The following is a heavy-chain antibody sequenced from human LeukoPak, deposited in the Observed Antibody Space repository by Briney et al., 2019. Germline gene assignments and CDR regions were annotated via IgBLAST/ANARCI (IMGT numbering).Heavy chain of an antibody. CDR1: GFTFSKYS. D-gene: IGHD6-19*01. CDR3: ARDGSSSGWYFEVGYDFDY. V-gene: IGHV3-21*01. Sequence: GGSLRLSCAASGFTFSKYSMNWVCQAPEKGLEWVSSISGRSSYIYYADSVKGRFTISRDNAKNSLYLQMNSLRAEDTAVYYCARDGSSSGWYFEVGYDFDYWGQGTLVTVSS. CDR2: ISGRSSYI. J-gene: IGHJ4*02.